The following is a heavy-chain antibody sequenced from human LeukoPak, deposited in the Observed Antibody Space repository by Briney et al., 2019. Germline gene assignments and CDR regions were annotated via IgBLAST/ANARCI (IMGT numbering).Heavy chain of an antibody. CDR3: ARHIAIVEATKKYYFDY. CDR2: IYYSGST. CDR1: GGSISSSSYY. V-gene: IGHV4-39*01. D-gene: IGHD1-26*01. Sequence: PSETLSLTCTVSGGSISSSSYYWGWIRQPPGKGLEWIGSIYYSGSTYYNPSLKSRVTISVDTSKNQFSLKLSSVTAADTAVYYCARHIAIVEATKKYYFDYWGQGTLVTVSS. J-gene: IGHJ4*02.